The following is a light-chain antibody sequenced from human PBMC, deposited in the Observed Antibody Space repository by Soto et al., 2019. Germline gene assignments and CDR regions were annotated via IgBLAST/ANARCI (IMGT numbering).Light chain of an antibody. V-gene: IGLV4-69*01. CDR1: SGHSSYA. Sequence: QPVLTQSPSASASLGASVTLTCTLSSGHSSYAIAWHQQQPEKGPRYLMKLNSDGSHSKGDGIPDRFSGSSSGAERYLTISSLQSEDEADYYCQTWGTGDVFGTGTKLTVL. CDR2: LNSDGSH. J-gene: IGLJ1*01. CDR3: QTWGTGDV.